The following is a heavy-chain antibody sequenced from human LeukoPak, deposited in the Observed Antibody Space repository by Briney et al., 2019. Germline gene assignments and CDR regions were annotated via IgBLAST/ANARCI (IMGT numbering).Heavy chain of an antibody. CDR1: GYTFTGYY. CDR3: ARDYDFWSGYYFDY. D-gene: IGHD3-3*01. Sequence: ASVKVSCKASGYTFTGYYMHWVRQAPGQGLEWMGWINPNSGGTNYAQKFQGRVTMTRDTSISTAYMELSRLRSDDTAVYYCARDYDFWSGYYFDYWGQGTLDTVSS. CDR2: INPNSGGT. V-gene: IGHV1-2*02. J-gene: IGHJ4*02.